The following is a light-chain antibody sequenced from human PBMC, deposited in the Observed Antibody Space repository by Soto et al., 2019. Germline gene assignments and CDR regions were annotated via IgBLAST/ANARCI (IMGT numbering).Light chain of an antibody. CDR1: QSISSW. CDR2: KAS. J-gene: IGKJ2*01. Sequence: DIQMTQSPSTLSASVGDRVTITCRASQSISSWLAWYQQKPGKAPKLLIYKASSLESGVPSRFSGSGSGTEFTLTISSLQPDDFATCYSPYTFGQGTKLEIK. V-gene: IGKV1-5*03. CDR3: PYT.